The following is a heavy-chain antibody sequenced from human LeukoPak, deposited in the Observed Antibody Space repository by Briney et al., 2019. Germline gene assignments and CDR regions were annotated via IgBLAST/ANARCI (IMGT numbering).Heavy chain of an antibody. J-gene: IGHJ3*02. Sequence: GGSLRLSCAASGFTFSNYDFHWVRQPTGEGLEWVSAIGTAGDAYYPDSVKGRFTISRENAKNSLYLQMNTLRAGDTAVYYCARLREAAFDIWGQGTMVTVSS. CDR3: ARLREAAFDI. CDR1: GFTFSNYD. CDR2: IGTAGDA. D-gene: IGHD1-26*01. V-gene: IGHV3-13*04.